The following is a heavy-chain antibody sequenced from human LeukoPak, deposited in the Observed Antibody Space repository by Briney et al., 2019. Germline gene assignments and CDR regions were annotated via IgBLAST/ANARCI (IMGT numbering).Heavy chain of an antibody. D-gene: IGHD4-11*01. CDR3: ARETNYSFDY. V-gene: IGHV3-30-3*01. J-gene: IGHJ4*02. CDR2: ISYDGSNK. CDR1: GFTFSSYA. Sequence: GGSLRLSCAASGFTFSSYAMHWVRQAPGKGLEWVAVISYDGSNKYYADSVKGRFTISRDNSKNTLYLQMNSLRAEDTAVYYCARETNYSFDYWGQGTLVTVSS.